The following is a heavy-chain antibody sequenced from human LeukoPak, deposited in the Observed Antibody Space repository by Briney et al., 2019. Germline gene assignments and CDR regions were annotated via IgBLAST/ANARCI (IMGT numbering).Heavy chain of an antibody. CDR1: GFTFSSYA. J-gene: IGHJ4*02. Sequence: GGSLRLSCAASGFTFSSYAMSWVRQAPGKGLEWVSAISGSGGSTYYADSVKGRFTISRDNAKNSLYLQMNSLRAEDTAVYYCARDFEYYYDSSGSGYWGQGTLVTVSS. D-gene: IGHD3-22*01. CDR2: ISGSGGST. CDR3: ARDFEYYYDSSGSGY. V-gene: IGHV3-23*01.